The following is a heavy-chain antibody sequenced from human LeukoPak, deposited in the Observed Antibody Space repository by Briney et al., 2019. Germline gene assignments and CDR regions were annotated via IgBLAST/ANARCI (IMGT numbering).Heavy chain of an antibody. CDR3: ARDRDYYYASSGHPGY. J-gene: IGHJ4*02. V-gene: IGHV3-69-1*02. CDR1: GFTFSDHY. CDR2: ISSGSTT. Sequence: PGGSLRLSCVASGFTFSDHYMSWIRQAPGKGLEWIASISSGSTTHYADSVKGRFTVSRDNAKNSIFLQIKSLTGEDTTVYYFARDRDYYYASSGHPGYWGQGNLV. D-gene: IGHD3-22*01.